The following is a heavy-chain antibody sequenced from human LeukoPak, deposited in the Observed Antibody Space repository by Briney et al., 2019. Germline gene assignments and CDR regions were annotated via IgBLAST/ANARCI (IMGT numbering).Heavy chain of an antibody. Sequence: SETLPLTCTVSGGSISSGGYYWSWIRQHPGKGLEWIGYIYYSGSAYYNPSLKSRVTIFVDTSKNQFSLKLSSVTAADTAVYYCARASAAGTHLDYWGQGTLVTVSS. V-gene: IGHV4-31*03. CDR1: GGSISSGGYY. CDR2: IYYSGSA. J-gene: IGHJ4*02. D-gene: IGHD6-13*01. CDR3: ARASAAGTHLDY.